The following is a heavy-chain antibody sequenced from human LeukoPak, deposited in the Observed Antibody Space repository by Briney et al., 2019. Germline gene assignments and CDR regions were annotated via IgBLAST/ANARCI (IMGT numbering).Heavy chain of an antibody. CDR3: AREDGYCSSTSCYTSHYYYYMDV. CDR1: GYTFTGYY. V-gene: IGHV1-2*02. CDR2: INPNSGGT. D-gene: IGHD2-2*02. J-gene: IGHJ6*03. Sequence: ASVKVSCKASGYTFTGYYMHWVRQAPGQGLEWMGWINPNSGGTNYARKFQGRVTMTRDTSISTAYMELSRLRSDDTAVYYCAREDGYCSSTSCYTSHYYYYMDVWGKGTTVTVSS.